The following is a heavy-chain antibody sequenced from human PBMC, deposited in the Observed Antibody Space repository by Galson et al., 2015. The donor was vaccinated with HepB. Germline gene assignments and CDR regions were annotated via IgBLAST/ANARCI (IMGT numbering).Heavy chain of an antibody. J-gene: IGHJ4*02. CDR1: GFTVSSNY. CDR3: AGGMAYDGSTLETY. Sequence: SLRLSCAASGFTVSSNYMSWVRQAPGKGLEWVSVIYSGGKTDYADSVKGRFTISRDDSKNTLYFQMNSLRPEDTAMYFCAGGMAYDGSTLETYWGQGTLVTVSS. V-gene: IGHV3-53*01. D-gene: IGHD3-22*01. CDR2: IYSGGKT.